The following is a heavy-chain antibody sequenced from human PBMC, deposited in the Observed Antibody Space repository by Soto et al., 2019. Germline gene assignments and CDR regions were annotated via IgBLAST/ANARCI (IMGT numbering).Heavy chain of an antibody. CDR2: VIPIFATP. D-gene: IGHD4-17*01. J-gene: IGHJ2*01. V-gene: IGHV1-69*01. CDR3: ARFPLDFGDPYWYFDL. CDR1: GDTFIRYA. Sequence: QVQLVQSGAEVKKPGSSVKVSCKASGDTFIRYAISWVRQAPGQGLEWMGGVIPIFATPQYAPKCQGRVQITADESTTTDYMELSSLRFEDTAVHYCARFPLDFGDPYWYFDLWGRGTLVTVSS.